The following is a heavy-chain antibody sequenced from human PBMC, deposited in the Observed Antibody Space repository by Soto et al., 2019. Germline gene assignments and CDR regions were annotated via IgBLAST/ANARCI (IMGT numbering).Heavy chain of an antibody. D-gene: IGHD6-19*01. J-gene: IGHJ5*02. CDR3: ASHSSGWYP. V-gene: IGHV3-21*01. CDR2: ISSSSSYI. Sequence: GGSLRLSCAASGFTFSSYNMNWVRQAPGKGLEWVSSISSSSSYIYYADSVKGRFTISRDNAKNSLYLQMNSLRAEDTAVYYCASHSSGWYPWGQGTLVTVSS. CDR1: GFTFSSYN.